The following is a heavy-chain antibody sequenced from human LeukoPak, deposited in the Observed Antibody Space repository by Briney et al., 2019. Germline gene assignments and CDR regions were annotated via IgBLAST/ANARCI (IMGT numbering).Heavy chain of an antibody. D-gene: IGHD6-13*01. V-gene: IGHV1-69*05. Sequence: ASVKVSCKASGGTFSSYAISWVRQAPGQGLEWMGRIIPIFGTANYAQKFQGRVTITTDESTSTAYMELSSLRPEDTAVYYCARDRYSSSWTSPFDPWGQGTLVTVSS. J-gene: IGHJ5*02. CDR1: GGTFSSYA. CDR3: ARDRYSSSWTSPFDP. CDR2: IIPIFGTA.